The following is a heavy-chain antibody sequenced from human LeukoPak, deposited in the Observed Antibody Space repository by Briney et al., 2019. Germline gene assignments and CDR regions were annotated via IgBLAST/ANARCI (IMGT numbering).Heavy chain of an antibody. CDR3: ARVASTSCCDI. CDR2: ISYDGSNK. V-gene: IGHV3-30*01. Sequence: GRSLRLSCAASGFTFSSYAMHWVRQAPGKGLEWVAVISYDGSNKYYADSVKGRFTISRDNSKNTLYLQMNSPRAEDTAVYYCARVASTSCCDIWGQGTMVTVSS. CDR1: GFTFSSYA. J-gene: IGHJ3*02. D-gene: IGHD2-2*01.